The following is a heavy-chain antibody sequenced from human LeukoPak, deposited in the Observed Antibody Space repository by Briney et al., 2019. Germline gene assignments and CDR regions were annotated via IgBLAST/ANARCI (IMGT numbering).Heavy chain of an antibody. CDR3: ARDADCSSTSCYSSWFDP. D-gene: IGHD2-2*01. Sequence: SDTLSLTCTVSGGSISSYYWSWIRQRAGKGLEWIGRIYTSGSTNYNPSLKNRVTMSVDTSKNQFSLKLSSVTAADTAVYYCARDADCSSTSCYSSWFDPWGQGTLVTVSS. CDR2: IYTSGST. V-gene: IGHV4-4*07. J-gene: IGHJ5*02. CDR1: GGSISSYY.